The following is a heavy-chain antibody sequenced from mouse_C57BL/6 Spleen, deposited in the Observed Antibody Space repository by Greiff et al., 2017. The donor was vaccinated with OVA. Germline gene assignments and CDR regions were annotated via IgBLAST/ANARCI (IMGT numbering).Heavy chain of an antibody. D-gene: IGHD1-1*01. V-gene: IGHV2-5*01. J-gene: IGHJ1*03. CDR1: GFSFTSYG. CDR3: AKPSIITTVPWYFDV. Sequence: QVQLQQPGPGLVQPSQTLSITCTVSGFSFTSYGVHWVRQSPGKGLAWLGVIRTGGSTDYNAAFMSSLSTTKDNSKSQVFFRMNSLQADDTAIYYCAKPSIITTVPWYFDVWGTGTTVTVSS. CDR2: IRTGGST.